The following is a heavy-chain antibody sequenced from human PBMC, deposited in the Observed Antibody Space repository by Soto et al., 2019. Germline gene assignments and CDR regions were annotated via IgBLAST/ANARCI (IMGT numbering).Heavy chain of an antibody. CDR1: GFTFSSYG. CDR2: IWYDGSNK. CDR3: ARDHDDSSGYYLSGTINWFDP. J-gene: IGHJ5*02. Sequence: GGSLRLSCAASGFTFSSYGMHWVRQAPGKGLEWVAVIWYDGSNKYYADSVKGRFTISRDNSKNTLYLQMNSLRAEDTAVYYCARDHDDSSGYYLSGTINWFDPWGQGTQVTVSS. V-gene: IGHV3-33*01. D-gene: IGHD3-22*01.